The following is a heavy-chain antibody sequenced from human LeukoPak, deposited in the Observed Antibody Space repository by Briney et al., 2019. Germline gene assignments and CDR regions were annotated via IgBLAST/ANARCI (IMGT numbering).Heavy chain of an antibody. CDR1: GYTFTSYD. D-gene: IGHD2-15*01. CDR3: ARVYIVVVGSVDYYYGMDV. CDR2: MNPNSGNT. Sequence: GASVKVSCKASGYTFTSYDINWVRQATGQGLEWMGWMNPNSGNTGYAQKFQGRVTMTRNTSISTAYMELSSLRSEDTAVYYCARVYIVVVGSVDYYYGMDVWGQGTTVTVSS. V-gene: IGHV1-8*01. J-gene: IGHJ6*02.